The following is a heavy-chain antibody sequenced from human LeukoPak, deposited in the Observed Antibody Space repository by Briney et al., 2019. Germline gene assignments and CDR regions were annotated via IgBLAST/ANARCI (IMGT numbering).Heavy chain of an antibody. J-gene: IGHJ4*02. V-gene: IGHV4-59*08. D-gene: IGHD4-17*01. CDR1: GGSINNYY. CDR2: IYYSGST. Sequence: SETLSLTCTVSGGSINNYYWSWIRQPPGKGLEWIGYIYYSGSTNYNPSLKSRVTISVDTSKNQFSLKLSSVTAADTAVYYCARGYGAPSFDYWGQGTLVTVSS. CDR3: ARGYGAPSFDY.